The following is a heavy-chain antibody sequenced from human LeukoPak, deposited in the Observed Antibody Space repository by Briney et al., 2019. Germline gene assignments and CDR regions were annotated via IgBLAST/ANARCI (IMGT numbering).Heavy chain of an antibody. CDR1: GFTFSTYW. J-gene: IGHJ4*02. D-gene: IGHD5-18*01. V-gene: IGHV3-74*01. Sequence: GGSLRLSCAASGFTFSTYWMHWVRQAPGKGLVWVSRINSDGSTPSYADSVKGRFTISRDNAKNTLYLQMNSLRAEDTAVYYCATSSDTAMVFDYWGQGTLVTVSS. CDR2: INSDGSTP. CDR3: ATSSDTAMVFDY.